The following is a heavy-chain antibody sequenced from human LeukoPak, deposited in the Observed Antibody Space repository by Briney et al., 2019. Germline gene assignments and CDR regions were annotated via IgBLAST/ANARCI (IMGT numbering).Heavy chain of an antibody. D-gene: IGHD5-18*01. CDR3: ASRVTAMVAFDY. Sequence: GGSLRLSCAASGFTFSSYAMSWVRQVPGKGLEWVSAISGSGGSTYYADSVKGRFTISRDNSKNTLYLQMNSLRAEDTAVYYCASRVTAMVAFDYWGQGTLVTVSS. V-gene: IGHV3-23*01. CDR2: ISGSGGST. J-gene: IGHJ4*02. CDR1: GFTFSSYA.